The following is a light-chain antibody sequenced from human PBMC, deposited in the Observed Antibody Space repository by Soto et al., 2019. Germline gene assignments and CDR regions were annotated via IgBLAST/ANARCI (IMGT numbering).Light chain of an antibody. V-gene: IGKV1-33*01. CDR3: QHYDSLPYT. CDR2: DAS. CDR1: QDIRDY. Sequence: DIQMTQSPSTLSASVGDRVTITCQASQDIRDYLSWYQQKPGKPPKLLITDASSLEEGVPSRFSGSGPGTDFTFTISSLQPEDIATYYCQHYDSLPYTFGQGTRLDMK. J-gene: IGKJ2*01.